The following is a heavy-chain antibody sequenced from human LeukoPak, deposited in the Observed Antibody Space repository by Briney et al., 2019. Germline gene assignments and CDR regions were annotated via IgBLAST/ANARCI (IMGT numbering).Heavy chain of an antibody. D-gene: IGHD3-22*01. CDR1: QFTFNNFP. J-gene: IGHJ6*02. Sequence: GRSLGLSCAASQFTFNNFPMHWVRQAPGKGLEWVATIAYDGTNIFYADSVRGRFTISRDNSKSALFLEMNSLRGEDTAVYYCAREPYDISGYGMDVWGQGTMVTVSS. CDR3: AREPYDISGYGMDV. V-gene: IGHV3-30-3*01. CDR2: IAYDGTNI.